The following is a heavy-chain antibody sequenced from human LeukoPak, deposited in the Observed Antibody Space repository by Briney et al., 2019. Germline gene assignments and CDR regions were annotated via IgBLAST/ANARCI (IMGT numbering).Heavy chain of an antibody. J-gene: IGHJ4*02. D-gene: IGHD2-21*02. CDR2: IIPIFGTA. CDR3: ARTGVGDPIYLDY. Sequence: GASVKVSCKASGGTFSSYAISWVRQAPGQGLEWMGGIIPIFGTANYAQKFQGRVTITADESTSTAYMELSSLRSEDTAVYYCARTGVGDPIYLDYWGQGTLVTVSS. V-gene: IGHV1-69*13. CDR1: GGTFSSYA.